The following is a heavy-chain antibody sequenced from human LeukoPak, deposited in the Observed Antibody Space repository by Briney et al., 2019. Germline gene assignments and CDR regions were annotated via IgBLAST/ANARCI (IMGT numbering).Heavy chain of an antibody. CDR2: ISYDGSNK. V-gene: IGHV3-30*18. CDR1: GFTFSRYG. J-gene: IGHJ4*02. Sequence: PGRSLRLSCAASGFTFSRYGMHWVRQAPGKGLEWVAVISYDGSNKYYGDSAKGRSTISRDNSKNTLYLQMNSLRAEDTAVYYCAKDRYSGYDCFDYWGQGTLVTVSS. D-gene: IGHD5-12*01. CDR3: AKDRYSGYDCFDY.